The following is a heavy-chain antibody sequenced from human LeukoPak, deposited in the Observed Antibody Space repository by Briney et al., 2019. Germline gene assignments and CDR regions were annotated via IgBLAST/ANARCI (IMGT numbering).Heavy chain of an antibody. Sequence: PSETLSLTCTVSGGSTSNYYWSWIRQPPGKGLEWIGYIYYSGSTNYNPSLKSRVTISVDTSKNQFSLKLSSVTAADTAVYYCARVGATYYYYYMDVWGKGTTVTVSS. D-gene: IGHD1-26*01. V-gene: IGHV4-59*01. CDR2: IYYSGST. J-gene: IGHJ6*03. CDR3: ARVGATYYYYYMDV. CDR1: GGSTSNYY.